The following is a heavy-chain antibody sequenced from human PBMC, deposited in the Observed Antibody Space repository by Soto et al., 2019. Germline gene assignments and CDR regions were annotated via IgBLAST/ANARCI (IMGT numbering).Heavy chain of an antibody. CDR2: IPYSGST. V-gene: IGHV4-39*01. J-gene: IGHJ4*02. Sequence: QVQLLESGPGLVKPSETLSLTCTVSGDSIGTTHSYWAWIRQSPGKGLEWIGNIPYSGSTYYMPSLRRRVTLSVDTSKNQFSLRLTSVTAEDTAGYSLSRHEGNGNVWPLDYWGQGVLVTVSS. CDR1: GDSIGTTHSY. CDR3: SRHEGNGNVWPLDY. D-gene: IGHD2-8*01.